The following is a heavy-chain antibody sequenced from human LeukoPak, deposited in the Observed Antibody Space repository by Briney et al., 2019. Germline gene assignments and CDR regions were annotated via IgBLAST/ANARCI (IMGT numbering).Heavy chain of an antibody. J-gene: IGHJ4*02. CDR3: ARLWAAGTVRTDY. V-gene: IGHV4-39*07. CDR1: GGSISSSSYY. Sequence: PSETLSLTRTVSGGSISSSSYYWGWIRQPPGKGLEWIGSIYYSGSTYYNPSLKSRVTISIDRSKNQFSLKLSSVTAADTAVYYCARLWAAGTVRTDYWGQGTLVTVSS. CDR2: IYYSGST. D-gene: IGHD3-10*01.